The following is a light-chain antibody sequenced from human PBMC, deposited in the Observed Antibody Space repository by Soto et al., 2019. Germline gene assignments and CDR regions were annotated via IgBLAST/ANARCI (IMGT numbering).Light chain of an antibody. J-gene: IGLJ1*01. CDR2: DVS. Sequence: QSALTRAPSASGSPGQSVSISCTGTSSDVGGYNYVSWYQQHPGKAPKLMIYDVSNRPSGVSNRFSGSKSGNTASLTISGLQAEDEADYYCSSYTSSSSYVFGTGTKVTVL. V-gene: IGLV2-14*01. CDR1: SSDVGGYNY. CDR3: SSYTSSSSYV.